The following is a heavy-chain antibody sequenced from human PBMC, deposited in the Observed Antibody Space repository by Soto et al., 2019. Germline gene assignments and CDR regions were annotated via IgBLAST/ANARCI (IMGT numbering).Heavy chain of an antibody. Sequence: QVQLVQSGAEVKKPGSSVKVSCKASGGTFSSYTISWVRQAPGQGLEWMGRIIPILGIANYAQKFQGRVTITADKSTSTAYMELSSLRSEDTAVYYCARATRHNYYGSGRNGGYYFDYGGQGTLVTVSS. CDR2: IIPILGIA. CDR1: GGTFSSYT. J-gene: IGHJ4*02. CDR3: ARATRHNYYGSGRNGGYYFDY. D-gene: IGHD3-10*01. V-gene: IGHV1-69*02.